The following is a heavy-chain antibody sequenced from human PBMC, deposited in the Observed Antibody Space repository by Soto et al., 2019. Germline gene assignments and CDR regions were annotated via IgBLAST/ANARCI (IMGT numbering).Heavy chain of an antibody. CDR1: GFTVSNAW. J-gene: IGHJ4*02. CDR2: IKSKTAGGTT. V-gene: IGHV3-15*01. Sequence: EVPLVESGGGLVKPGGSLRLSCAASGFTVSNAWMSWVRQAPGKGLEWVGRIKSKTAGGTTDYAAPVKGRFTISRDDSKNTLYLQMNSLKTEDTAVYYCTTGVDYWGQGTLVTVSS. CDR3: TTGVDY.